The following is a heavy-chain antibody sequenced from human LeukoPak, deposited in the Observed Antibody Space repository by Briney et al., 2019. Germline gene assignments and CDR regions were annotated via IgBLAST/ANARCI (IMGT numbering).Heavy chain of an antibody. D-gene: IGHD1-20*01. CDR1: GFTFGSYS. CDR3: ARESITGHRDFDY. J-gene: IGHJ4*02. V-gene: IGHV3-48*04. Sequence: GSLRLSCAASGFTFGSYSMNWVRQAPGKGLEWISYISSGSRTIYYADSVEGRFTVSRDNAKNSLYLQMRSLRAEDTAVYYCARESITGHRDFDYWGQGTLVTVSS. CDR2: ISSGSRTI.